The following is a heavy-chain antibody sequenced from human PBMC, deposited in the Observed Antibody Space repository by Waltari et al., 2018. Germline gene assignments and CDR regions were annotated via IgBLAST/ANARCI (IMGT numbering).Heavy chain of an antibody. J-gene: IGHJ4*02. Sequence: EVQLVESGGGLVQPGGSLRLSCAASGFTFSSYSMNWVRQAPGQGLEWVSYISSSSSTIYYADSVKGRFTISRDNAKNSLYLQMNSLRAEDTAVYYCARDDGYCSSTSCYMGYYFDYWGQGTLVTVSS. CDR3: ARDDGYCSSTSCYMGYYFDY. CDR1: GFTFSSYS. CDR2: ISSSSSTI. D-gene: IGHD2-2*02. V-gene: IGHV3-48*04.